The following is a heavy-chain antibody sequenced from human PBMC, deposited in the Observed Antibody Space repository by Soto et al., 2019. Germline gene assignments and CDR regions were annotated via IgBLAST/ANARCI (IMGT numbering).Heavy chain of an antibody. CDR3: AESGSGHARFGLRYGMDV. D-gene: IGHD3-3*01. J-gene: IGHJ6*02. Sequence: PGGSLRLSCAASGFTFSSYEMNWVRQAPGKGLEWVSYISSSGSTIYYADSVKGRFTISRDNAKNSLYLQMNSLRAEDTAVYYCAESGSGHARFGLRYGMDVWGQGTTVTVSS. CDR1: GFTFSSYE. V-gene: IGHV3-48*03. CDR2: ISSSGSTI.